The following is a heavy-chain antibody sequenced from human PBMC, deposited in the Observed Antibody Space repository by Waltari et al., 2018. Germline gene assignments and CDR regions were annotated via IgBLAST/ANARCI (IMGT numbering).Heavy chain of an antibody. CDR1: GFTFSSYG. V-gene: IGHV3-30*18. CDR2: FADDGSNK. D-gene: IGHD3-10*01. J-gene: IGHJ4*02. CDR3: AKDEYYYGSGSPDY. Sequence: QVQLVESGGGVVQPGRSLRLSCAASGFTFSSYGMHWVRQAPGKGLEGVAVFADDGSNKYYADSVKGRFTISRDNSKNTLYLQMNSLRAEDTAVYYCAKDEYYYGSGSPDYWGQGTLVTVSS.